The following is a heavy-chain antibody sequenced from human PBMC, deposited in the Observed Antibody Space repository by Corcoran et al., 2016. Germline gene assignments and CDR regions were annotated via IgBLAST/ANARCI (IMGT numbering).Heavy chain of an antibody. J-gene: IGHJ4*02. V-gene: IGHV3-74*01. CDR1: GFTFSTYW. D-gene: IGHD3-22*01. CDR2: MNSDGSSI. CDR3: ARVEGNYDTSGYSI. Sequence: EVQLVESGGGLVQPGGSLRLSCAASGFTFSTYWMHWVRQAPGKGLVWVSRMNSDGSSISYADSVKGRFTISRDNAKNTLYLQMNSLSVEDTAVYYCARVEGNYDTSGYSIWGQGTLVTVSS.